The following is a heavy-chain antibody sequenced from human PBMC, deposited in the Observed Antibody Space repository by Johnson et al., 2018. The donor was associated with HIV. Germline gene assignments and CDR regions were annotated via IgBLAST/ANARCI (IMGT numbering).Heavy chain of an antibody. CDR3: AKCLSGSYPRDAFDI. CDR1: AFSFSNYP. CDR2: ISYDGSNK. Sequence: VQLVESGGGVVQPGRSLRLSCAASAFSFSNYPMHWVRQAPGKGLEWVAVISYDGSNKYFADSVKGRFTISRDNSKNTLYLQMSSLRAEDTALYYCAKCLSGSYPRDAFDIWGQGTMVTVSS. D-gene: IGHD1-26*01. J-gene: IGHJ3*02. V-gene: IGHV3-30*18.